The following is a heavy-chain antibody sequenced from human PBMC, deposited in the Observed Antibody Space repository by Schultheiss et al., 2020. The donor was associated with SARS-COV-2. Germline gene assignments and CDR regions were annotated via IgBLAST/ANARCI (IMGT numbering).Heavy chain of an antibody. CDR1: GYTFTSYA. D-gene: IGHD2-15*01. J-gene: IGHJ5*02. CDR3: GRGSLIAATASWIDL. V-gene: IGHV1-8*02. Sequence: ASVKVSCKASGYTFTSYAMHWVRQAPGQRLEWMGWMNPNSGNTGYAQKFQGRVTMTRNTSISTAYMELSSLRSEDTAVYYCGRGSLIAATASWIDLWGQGTLVTVSS. CDR2: MNPNSGNT.